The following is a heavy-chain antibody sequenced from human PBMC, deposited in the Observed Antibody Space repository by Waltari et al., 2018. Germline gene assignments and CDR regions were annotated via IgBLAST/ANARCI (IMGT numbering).Heavy chain of an antibody. J-gene: IGHJ4*02. CDR2: IYTSGST. V-gene: IGHV4-61*09. Sequence: QVQLQESGPGLVKPSQTLSLTCTVSGGSISSGSYYWSWIRQPAGKGLEWIGYIYTSGSTNSTPSLKSRVTISVDTSKNQFSLKLSSVTAADTAVYYCARDALGAIFDYWGQGTLVTVSS. CDR3: ARDALGAIFDY. D-gene: IGHD1-26*01. CDR1: GGSISSGSYY.